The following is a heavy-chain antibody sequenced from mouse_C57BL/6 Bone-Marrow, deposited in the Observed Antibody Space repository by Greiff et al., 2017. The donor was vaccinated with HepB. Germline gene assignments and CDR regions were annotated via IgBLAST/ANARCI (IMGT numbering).Heavy chain of an antibody. Sequence: VKLQQPGAELVKPGASVKMSCKASGYTFTSYWITWVKQRPGQGLEWIGDIYPGSGSTNYNEKFKSKATLTVDTSSSTAYMQLSSLTSEDSAVYYCARHYYGSGSAMDYWGQGTSVTVSS. V-gene: IGHV1-55*01. J-gene: IGHJ4*01. CDR1: GYTFTSYW. D-gene: IGHD1-1*01. CDR3: ARHYYGSGSAMDY. CDR2: IYPGSGST.